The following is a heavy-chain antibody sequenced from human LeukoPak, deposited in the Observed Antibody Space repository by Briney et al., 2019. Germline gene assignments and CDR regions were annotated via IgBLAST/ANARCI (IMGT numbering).Heavy chain of an antibody. V-gene: IGHV3-30-3*01. D-gene: IGHD2-15*01. J-gene: IGHJ4*02. CDR2: TSSDLNVK. CDR1: GFTFRNYV. CDR3: ARGGRVTRFDY. Sequence: GGSLRLSCAASGFTFRNYVIHWVRQAPGKGLEWVAVTSSDLNVKLYADSVKGRFTISRDNSRSTLYLQMNSLRPEDTAIYYCARGGRVTRFDYWGQGTLVSVSS.